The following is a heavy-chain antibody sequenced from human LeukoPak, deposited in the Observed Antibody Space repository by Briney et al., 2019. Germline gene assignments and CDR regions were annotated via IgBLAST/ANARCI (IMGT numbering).Heavy chain of an antibody. D-gene: IGHD4-11*01. CDR3: ARATNNWFDP. CDR1: GGSISTYY. J-gene: IGHJ5*02. CDR2: IYYSGST. V-gene: IGHV4-59*01. Sequence: SETLSLTCTVSGGSISTYYWSWIRQPPGEGLEWIGYIYYSGSTNYNPSLKSRVTISLDMSKNQFSLKLSSVTAADTAVYYCARATNNWFDPWGQGTLVTVSS.